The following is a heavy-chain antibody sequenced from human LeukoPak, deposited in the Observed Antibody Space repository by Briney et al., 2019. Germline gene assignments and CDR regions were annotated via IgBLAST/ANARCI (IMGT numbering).Heavy chain of an antibody. CDR1: GFTFSSYG. J-gene: IGHJ5*02. Sequence: GGSLRLSCAASGFTFSSYGMHWVRQAPGKGLEWMAFIRYDGSNKYYADSVKGRFTISRDNSKNTLYLQMNSLRAEDTAVYYCAKDQNRYYDFWSGYRKDTWGQGTLVTVSS. V-gene: IGHV3-30*02. CDR3: AKDQNRYYDFWSGYRKDT. D-gene: IGHD3-3*01. CDR2: IRYDGSNK.